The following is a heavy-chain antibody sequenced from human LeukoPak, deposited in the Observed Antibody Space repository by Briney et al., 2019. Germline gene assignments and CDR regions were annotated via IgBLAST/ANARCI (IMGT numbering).Heavy chain of an antibody. Sequence: ASVKVSCKASGYTFTSYYMHWVRQAPGQGLEWMGLINPSGGSTNYAQKFQGKITMTRDTSTSTVYMEMRSLRSEDTAVYYCARDLGPGVLWFGELSQTSGGVLSDWGQGTLVTVSS. D-gene: IGHD3-10*01. CDR2: INPSGGST. CDR3: ARDLGPGVLWFGELSQTSGGVLSD. CDR1: GYTFTSYY. V-gene: IGHV1-46*01. J-gene: IGHJ4*02.